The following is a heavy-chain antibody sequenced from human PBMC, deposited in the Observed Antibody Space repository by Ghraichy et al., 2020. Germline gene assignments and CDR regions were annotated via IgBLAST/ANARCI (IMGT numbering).Heavy chain of an antibody. J-gene: IGHJ4*02. CDR2: ISGSGGST. D-gene: IGHD3-10*01. CDR3: AKVRGFMVRGVPHNY. V-gene: IGHV3-23*01. Sequence: ISGSGGSTYYADSVKGRFTISRDNSKNTLYLQMNSLRAEDTAVYYCAKVRGFMVRGVPHNYWCQGTLTTVSS.